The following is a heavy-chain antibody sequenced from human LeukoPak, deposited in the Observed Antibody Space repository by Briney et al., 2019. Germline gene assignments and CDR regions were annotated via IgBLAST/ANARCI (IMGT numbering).Heavy chain of an antibody. CDR2: INPNSGGT. J-gene: IGHJ3*02. D-gene: IGHD2-21*02. CDR1: GYTFTGYY. Sequence: ASVKVSCKASGYTFTGYYMHWVRQAPGQGLEWMGWINPNSGGTNYAQKFQGRVTMTRDTSISTAYMELSSLRSEDTAVYYCARICGGDCYGAAFDIWGQGTMVTVSS. CDR3: ARICGGDCYGAAFDI. V-gene: IGHV1-2*02.